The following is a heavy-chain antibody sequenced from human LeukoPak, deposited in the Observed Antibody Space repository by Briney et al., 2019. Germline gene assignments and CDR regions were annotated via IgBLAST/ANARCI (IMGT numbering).Heavy chain of an antibody. Sequence: GASVKVSCKASVGTFSSYAISWVRQAPGQGLEWMGGIIPIFGTANYAQKFQGRVTITAHESTSTAYMELSRLRSEDTAVYYCASNPTSCYGCYYYYYMDVWGKGTTVTISS. D-gene: IGHD2-2*01. V-gene: IGHV1-69*13. CDR1: VGTFSSYA. J-gene: IGHJ6*03. CDR3: ASNPTSCYGCYYYYYMDV. CDR2: IIPIFGTA.